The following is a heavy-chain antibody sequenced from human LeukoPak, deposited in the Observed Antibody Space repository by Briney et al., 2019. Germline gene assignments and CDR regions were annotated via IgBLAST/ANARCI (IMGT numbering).Heavy chain of an antibody. Sequence: PSETLSLTCAVYGGSFSGYYWSWIRQPPGKGLEWIGEINHSGSTNYNPSLKSRVTISVDTSKNQFSLKLSSVTAADTAVYYCARRRGNTMVRGVPLNWFDPWGQGTLVTVSS. CDR1: GGSFSGYY. J-gene: IGHJ5*02. V-gene: IGHV4-34*01. CDR2: INHSGST. CDR3: ARRRGNTMVRGVPLNWFDP. D-gene: IGHD3-10*01.